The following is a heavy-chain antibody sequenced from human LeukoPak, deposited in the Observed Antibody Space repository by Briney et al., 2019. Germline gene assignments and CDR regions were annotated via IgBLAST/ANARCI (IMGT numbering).Heavy chain of an antibody. CDR1: GYTFTSYY. D-gene: IGHD5-24*01. CDR2: INPSGGNT. V-gene: IGHV1-46*01. J-gene: IGHJ4*02. Sequence: GASVKVSCKASGYTFTSYYLHWVRQAPGQGLEWMGIINPSGGNTNYAQKFQDRVTMTRDTSTSTVYMQLSSLRSGDTAVYYCARDEMDSLDYWGQGTLVTVSS. CDR3: ARDEMDSLDY.